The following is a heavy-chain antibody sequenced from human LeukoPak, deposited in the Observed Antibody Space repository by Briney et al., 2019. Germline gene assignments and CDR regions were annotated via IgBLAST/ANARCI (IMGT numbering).Heavy chain of an antibody. CDR2: ISGSGGST. CDR3: AKGVGRVIAVAGHSDY. J-gene: IGHJ4*02. V-gene: IGHV3-23*01. Sequence: PGGSLRLSCAASGFTFSSYAMSWVRQAPGKGLEWVSAISGSGGSTYYADSVKGRFTISRDNSKNTLYLQMNSLRAEDTAVYYCAKGVGRVIAVAGHSDYWGQGTLVTVSS. D-gene: IGHD6-19*01. CDR1: GFTFSSYA.